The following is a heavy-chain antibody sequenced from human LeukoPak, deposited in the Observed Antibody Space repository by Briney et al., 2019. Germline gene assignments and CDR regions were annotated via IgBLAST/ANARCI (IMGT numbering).Heavy chain of an antibody. Sequence: SQTLSLTCTVSGGSISSVSYYWSWIRQHPGKGLEWIGYIYYSGSTYCNPSLKSRVTISVDTSKNQFSLKLSSVTAADTAVYYCARDSTRLRWYYFDYWGQGTLVTVSS. J-gene: IGHJ4*02. CDR1: GGSISSVSYY. CDR2: IYYSGST. CDR3: ARDSTRLRWYYFDY. D-gene: IGHD4-23*01. V-gene: IGHV4-31*03.